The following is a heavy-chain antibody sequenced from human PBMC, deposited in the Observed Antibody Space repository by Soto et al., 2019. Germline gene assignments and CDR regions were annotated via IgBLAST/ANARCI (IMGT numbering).Heavy chain of an antibody. CDR3: ARDWAGYFDY. CDR2: INPSGGST. Sequence: QVQLVQSGAEVKKPGASVKVSCKASGYTFTSYYMHWVRQAPGQGLEWMGIINPSGGSTSYAQKFKGRVTMTRDTSTSTVYMELSSLRSEDTAGYYCARDWAGYFDYWGQGTLVTVSS. V-gene: IGHV1-46*01. CDR1: GYTFTSYY. J-gene: IGHJ4*02. D-gene: IGHD3-16*01.